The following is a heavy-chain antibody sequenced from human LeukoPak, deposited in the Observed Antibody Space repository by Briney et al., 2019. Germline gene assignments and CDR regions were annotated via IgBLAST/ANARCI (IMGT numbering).Heavy chain of an antibody. CDR2: IYYSGST. V-gene: IGHV4-59*12. J-gene: IGHJ4*02. Sequence: SETLSLTCTVSGGSISSYYWSWIRQPPGKGLEWIGYIYYSGSTNYNPSLKSRVTISVDTSVNQFSLKLSSVTAADTAVYYCARVHYYGSGSHHYFDYWGQGTLVTVSS. D-gene: IGHD3-10*01. CDR1: GGSISSYY. CDR3: ARVHYYGSGSHHYFDY.